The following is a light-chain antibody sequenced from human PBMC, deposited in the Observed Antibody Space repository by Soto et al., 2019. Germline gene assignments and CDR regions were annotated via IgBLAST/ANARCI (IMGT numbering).Light chain of an antibody. CDR2: DVS. CDR1: SSDVGGYNY. V-gene: IGLV2-14*01. CDR3: SSYRSGSTPSVV. J-gene: IGLJ2*01. Sequence: QSALTQPASVSGSPGQSITISCTGTSSDVGGYNYVSWFQQHPGKAPKLMIYDVSNRPSGVSNRFSGSKSGNTASLTISGLQAEYEADYYCSSYRSGSTPSVVFGGGTKLTVL.